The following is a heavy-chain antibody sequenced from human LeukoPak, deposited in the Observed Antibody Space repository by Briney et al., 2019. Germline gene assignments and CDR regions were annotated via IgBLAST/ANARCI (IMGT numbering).Heavy chain of an antibody. CDR1: GFTFSNAW. Sequence: GGSLRLSCAASGFTFSNAWMTWVRQAPGKGLEWVGRIKSKTDDGTTDYAAPVKGRFTISRDDSKNTLYLQMNSLKTEDTAVYYCTTDEWDWGQGTLVTVSS. V-gene: IGHV3-15*01. CDR3: TTDEWD. J-gene: IGHJ4*02. D-gene: IGHD1-26*01. CDR2: IKSKTDDGTT.